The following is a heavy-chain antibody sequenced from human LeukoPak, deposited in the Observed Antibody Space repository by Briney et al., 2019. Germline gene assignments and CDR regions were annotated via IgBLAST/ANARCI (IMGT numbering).Heavy chain of an antibody. J-gene: IGHJ3*01. Sequence: GGSLRLSCAASGFTFSTYGLHWVRQAPGKGLEWVALISYDGGNKNYISSVKGRFTISRDNSKNTLFLQMNSLRAEDTAVYYCAKDRSCSGSSCNVGSWGQGTMVTVSS. CDR2: ISYDGGNK. CDR1: GFTFSTYG. V-gene: IGHV3-30*18. CDR3: AKDRSCSGSSCNVGS. D-gene: IGHD2-2*01.